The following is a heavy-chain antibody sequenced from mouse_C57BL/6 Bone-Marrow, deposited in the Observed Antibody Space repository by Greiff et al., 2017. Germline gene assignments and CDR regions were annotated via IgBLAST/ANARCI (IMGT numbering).Heavy chain of an antibody. J-gene: IGHJ3*01. CDR3: ARTHYYGSPWFAY. V-gene: IGHV14-2*01. CDR2: IDPEDGET. CDR1: GFNIKDYY. Sequence: EVKLQESGAELVKPGASVKLSCTASGFNIKDYYMHWVKQRTEQGLEWIGRIDPEDGETKYAPKFQGKATLTADTSSNTAYLQLSSLTSEDTAVYYCARTHYYGSPWFAYWGQGTLVTVSA. D-gene: IGHD1-1*01.